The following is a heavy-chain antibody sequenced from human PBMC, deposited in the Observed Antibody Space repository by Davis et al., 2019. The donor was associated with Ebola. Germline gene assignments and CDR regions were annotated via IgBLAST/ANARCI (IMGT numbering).Heavy chain of an antibody. CDR2: IRSKANSYAT. J-gene: IGHJ4*02. CDR1: GFTFSGSA. V-gene: IGHV3-73*01. D-gene: IGHD4-17*01. CDR3: TTTTVTTDY. Sequence: GESLNTPCAAPGFTFSGSAMHRVRQASGEGLEWVGRIRSKANSYATAYAASVKGRFTISRDDSKNTAYLQMNSLKTEDTAVYYCTTTTVTTDYWGQGTLVTVSS.